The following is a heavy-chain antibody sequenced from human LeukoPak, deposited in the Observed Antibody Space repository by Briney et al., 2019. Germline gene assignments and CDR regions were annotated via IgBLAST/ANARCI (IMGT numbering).Heavy chain of an antibody. CDR1: GFIFNNYA. J-gene: IGHJ4*02. CDR2: ISWNSGSI. D-gene: IGHD6-19*01. V-gene: IGHV3-9*01. CDR3: AKDNRRHYTSGPNPDSLH. Sequence: GGSLRLSCAGSGFIFNNYAMHWVRQPPGKGLEWVSGISWNSGSIDYADSVKGRFTISRDNAKNSLYLQVNSLRVEDTAFYYCAKDNRRHYTSGPNPDSLHWGQGALVTVSS.